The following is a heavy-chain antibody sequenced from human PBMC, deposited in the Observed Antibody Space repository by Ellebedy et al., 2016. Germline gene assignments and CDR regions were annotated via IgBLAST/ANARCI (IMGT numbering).Heavy chain of an antibody. Sequence: SETLSLXXRVSGGSISGYYWSWIRQPPGKGLQYIGHIYYTGTANNGPPFRSRASISVDTSKNQFSLKLNSVTAADTAVYYCARLSKGDCGGDCYTFDLWGQGTLVTVSS. D-gene: IGHD2-21*02. CDR2: IYYTGTA. V-gene: IGHV4-59*08. J-gene: IGHJ5*02. CDR3: ARLSKGDCGGDCYTFDL. CDR1: GGSISGYY.